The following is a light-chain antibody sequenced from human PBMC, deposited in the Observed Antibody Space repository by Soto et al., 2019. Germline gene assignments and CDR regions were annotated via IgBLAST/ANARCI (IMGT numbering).Light chain of an antibody. J-gene: IGLJ1*01. V-gene: IGLV2-8*01. CDR1: SSDVGGYNY. CDR3: SSYAGSSNQV. Sequence: QSALTQPPSASGSPGQSVTISCTGTSSDVGGYNYVSWYQQHPGRAHKLMIYEVSQRPSGVPDRFSGSKSGNTASLTVSGRQNEDEADYYCSSYAGSSNQVFGTGTKVTVL. CDR2: EVS.